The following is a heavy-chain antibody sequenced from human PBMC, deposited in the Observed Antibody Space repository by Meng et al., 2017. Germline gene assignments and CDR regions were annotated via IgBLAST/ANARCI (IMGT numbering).Heavy chain of an antibody. CDR1: GFTFSSYA. Sequence: VQLVGAGGGVVQPGRSLRLSCAASGFTFSSYAMHWVRQAPGKGLEWVAVISYDGSNKYYADSVKGRFTISRDNSKNTLYLQMNSLRAEDTAVYYCARGQNWNYFGFFDYWDQGTLVTVSS. D-gene: IGHD1-7*01. V-gene: IGHV3-30*01. CDR2: ISYDGSNK. CDR3: ARGQNWNYFGFFDY. J-gene: IGHJ4*02.